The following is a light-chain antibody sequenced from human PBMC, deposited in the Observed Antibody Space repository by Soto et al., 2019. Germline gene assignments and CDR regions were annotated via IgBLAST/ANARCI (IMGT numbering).Light chain of an antibody. V-gene: IGLV2-8*01. CDR2: EVT. CDR1: SSDVGGYNY. CDR3: SSYAGSKNFV. J-gene: IGLJ2*01. Sequence: QSVLTQPPSASGSPGQSVTISCTGTSSDVGGYNYVSWYQQYPGKAPKLIIYEVTRRPSGVPDRFSASKSGNTASLTVSGLQSEDEAEYYCSSYAGSKNFVFGGGTKVTVL.